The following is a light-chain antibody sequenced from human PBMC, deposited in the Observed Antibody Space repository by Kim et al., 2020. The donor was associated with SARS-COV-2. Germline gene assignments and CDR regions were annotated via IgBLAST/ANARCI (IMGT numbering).Light chain of an antibody. J-gene: IGKJ5*01. CDR1: QSVSSSA. V-gene: IGKV3-20*01. Sequence: PGERATLSCRASQSVSSSALAWYQQRPGQAPRLLFYVASRRAAGIPDRFSASGSGTDFTLTNSRLEPEDFAVYYCQQYGSSPSTFGQGTRLEIK. CDR3: QQYGSSPST. CDR2: VAS.